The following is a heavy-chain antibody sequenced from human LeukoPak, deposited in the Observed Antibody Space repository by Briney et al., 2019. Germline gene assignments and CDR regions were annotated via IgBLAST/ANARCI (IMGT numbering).Heavy chain of an antibody. V-gene: IGHV3-7*01. Sequence: TGGSLRLSCSASGFTFSSYWMGWVRQAPGKGLEWVANIKQDGSEKYYVDSVKGRFTISRDNAKNSLSLQMNSLRAEDTAVYYCARMDIGLVRDWGQGTLVTVSS. D-gene: IGHD3-10*01. CDR1: GFTFSSYW. CDR2: IKQDGSEK. CDR3: ARMDIGLVRD. J-gene: IGHJ4*02.